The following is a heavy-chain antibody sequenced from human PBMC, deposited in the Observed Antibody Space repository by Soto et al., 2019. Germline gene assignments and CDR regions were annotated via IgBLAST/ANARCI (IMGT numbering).Heavy chain of an antibody. D-gene: IGHD5-12*01. V-gene: IGHV5-51*01. CDR1: GYSFTSYW. CDR3: ARGREATYSRGCLGP. J-gene: IGHJ5*02. Sequence: PGESLKISCKGSGYSFTSYWIGWVRQMPGKGLEWMGIIYPGDSDTRYSPSFQGQVTISADKSISTAYLQWSSLKASDTAMYYCARGREATYSRGCLGPWGEGTLDTDSS. CDR2: IYPGDSDT.